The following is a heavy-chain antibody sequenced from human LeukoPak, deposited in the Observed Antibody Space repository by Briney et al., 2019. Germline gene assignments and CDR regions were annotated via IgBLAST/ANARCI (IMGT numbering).Heavy chain of an antibody. CDR1: GYTLTELS. CDR3: ARPHDRKQLWYDWYFDL. CDR2: FDPEDGET. V-gene: IGHV1-24*01. J-gene: IGHJ2*01. Sequence: ASVKVSCKVSGYTLTELSMHWVRQAPGKGLEWMGGFDPEDGETIYAQKFQGRVTMTEDTSTDTAYMELSSLRSEDTAVYYCARPHDRKQLWYDWYFDLWGRGTLVTVSS. D-gene: IGHD5-18*01.